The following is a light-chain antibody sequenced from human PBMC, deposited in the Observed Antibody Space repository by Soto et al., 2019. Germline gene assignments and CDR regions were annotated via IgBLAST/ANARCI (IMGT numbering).Light chain of an antibody. J-gene: IGKJ4*01. Sequence: ETVMTQSPATLSVSPGERATLSCRASQSVGSNVAWYQQKPGQAPRLLIHAASTRATGIPTRFSGSGSGTEFTLTINRLQSEDFAGYYCPQYKDWSALTFGGGTRVEMK. CDR3: PQYKDWSALT. V-gene: IGKV3-15*01. CDR2: AAS. CDR1: QSVGSN.